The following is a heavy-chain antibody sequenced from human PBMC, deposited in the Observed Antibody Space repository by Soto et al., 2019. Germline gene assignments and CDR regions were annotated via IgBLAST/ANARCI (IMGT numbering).Heavy chain of an antibody. CDR3: ASSYYDSSGLIEYFQH. V-gene: IGHV4-30-4*01. CDR2: IYYSGIT. Sequence: PSETLSLTCTVSCGSIISGDYCWSWIRQPPGKGLEWIVYIYYSGITYYNPSLKIRVTISLDTSKNQFSLKLSSVTAADTAVYYCASSYYDSSGLIEYFQHWGQGTLVTVSS. D-gene: IGHD3-22*01. CDR1: CGSIISGDYC. J-gene: IGHJ1*01.